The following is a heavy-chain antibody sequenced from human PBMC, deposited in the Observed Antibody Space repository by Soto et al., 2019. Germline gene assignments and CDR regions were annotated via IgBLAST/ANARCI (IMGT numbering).Heavy chain of an antibody. CDR2: ISHDGSTK. Sequence: QVQLVESGGGVVQPGRSLRLSCAASGFTFNIYGMHWVRQAPDKGLEWVAVISHDGSTKHYADSVMGRFDISRDNSKNTLNLQTNSLGPEYTAVYYCERAPRERDVAVVVRSTANWFDPWGQGTLVIVSS. D-gene: IGHD2-15*01. CDR1: GFTFNIYG. J-gene: IGHJ5*02. V-gene: IGHV3-30*03. CDR3: ERAPRERDVAVVVRSTANWFDP.